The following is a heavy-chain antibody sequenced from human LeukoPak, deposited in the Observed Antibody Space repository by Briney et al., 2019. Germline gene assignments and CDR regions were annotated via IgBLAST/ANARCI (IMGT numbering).Heavy chain of an antibody. D-gene: IGHD4-17*01. Sequence: SETLSLTCTVSGGSISSSSYHWGWIRQPPGKGLEWIGSIYYSGTTYYSPSLRSRLTMSVETSKNQFSLKLSSVTAADTAVYYCARYLDTVTFDYWGQGTLVTVSS. J-gene: IGHJ4*02. V-gene: IGHV4-39*07. CDR3: ARYLDTVTFDY. CDR2: IYYSGTT. CDR1: GGSISSSSYH.